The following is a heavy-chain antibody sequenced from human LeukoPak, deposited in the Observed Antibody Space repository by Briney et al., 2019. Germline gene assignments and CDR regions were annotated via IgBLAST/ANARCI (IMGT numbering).Heavy chain of an antibody. D-gene: IGHD3-22*01. CDR3: ARDLRTYYYDSSGYNAFDI. Sequence: SGTLSLTCAVSGGSISSSNWWSWVRQPPGKGLEWIGEIYHSGSTNYNPSLKSRVTISVDKPKNQFSLKLSSVTAADTAVYYCARDLRTYYYDSSGYNAFDIWGQGTMVTVSS. CDR1: GGSISSSNW. J-gene: IGHJ3*02. V-gene: IGHV4-4*02. CDR2: IYHSGST.